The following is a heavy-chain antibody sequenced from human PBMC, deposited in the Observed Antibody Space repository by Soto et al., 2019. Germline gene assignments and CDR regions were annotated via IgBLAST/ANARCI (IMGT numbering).Heavy chain of an antibody. CDR3: ASNPPDCSGGSCYYFDY. D-gene: IGHD2-15*01. CDR1: GGSFSRYY. V-gene: IGHV4-34*01. CDR2: INHSGST. Sequence: SETLSLTCAVYGGSFSRYYWSWIGQPPGKGLEWIGEINHSGSTNYNPSLKSRVTISVDTSKNQFPLKLSSVTVADTAVYYCASNPPDCSGGSCYYFDYWGQGTLVTVSS. J-gene: IGHJ4*02.